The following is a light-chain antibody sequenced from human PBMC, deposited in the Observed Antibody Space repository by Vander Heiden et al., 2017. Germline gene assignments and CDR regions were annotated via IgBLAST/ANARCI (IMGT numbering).Light chain of an antibody. CDR3: QVWDSSSDVI. J-gene: IGLJ2*01. CDR2: GDT. V-gene: IGLV3-21*02. CDR1: NIGAKT. Sequence: SYVLTQPRSVSVAPGQTARITCGGNNIGAKTVNWYQHKHNQKPGQAPVLVIYGDTDRPSGIPDRFSGSNSGNTATLTVSRVEAGDEADYYCQVWDSSSDVIFGGGTKLTVL.